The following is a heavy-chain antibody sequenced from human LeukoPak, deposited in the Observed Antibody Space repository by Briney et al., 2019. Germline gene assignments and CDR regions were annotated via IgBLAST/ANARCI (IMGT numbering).Heavy chain of an antibody. Sequence: PGGSLRLSCAASGFTFDDYAMHWVRQAPGKGLEWVSGISWNSGSIGYADSVKGRFTISRDNAKNSLYLQMNSLRAEDTAVYYCARDGGSYLDVWGKGTTVTVSS. J-gene: IGHJ6*03. CDR2: ISWNSGSI. V-gene: IGHV3-9*01. CDR1: GFTFDDYA. D-gene: IGHD3-16*01. CDR3: ARDGGSYLDV.